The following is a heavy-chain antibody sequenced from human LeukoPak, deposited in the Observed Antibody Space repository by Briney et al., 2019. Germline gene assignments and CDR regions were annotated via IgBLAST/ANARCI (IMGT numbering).Heavy chain of an antibody. Sequence: SETLSLTCAVYGGSFSGYYWSWIRQPPGKGLEWIGEINHSGSTNYNPSLKSRVTISVDTSKNQFSLKLSSVTAADTAVYYCARGRPSIYYYGSGSYYPGGWFDPWGQGTLVTVSS. CDR1: GGSFSGYY. J-gene: IGHJ5*02. CDR2: INHSGST. D-gene: IGHD3-10*01. V-gene: IGHV4-34*01. CDR3: ARGRPSIYYYGSGSYYPGGWFDP.